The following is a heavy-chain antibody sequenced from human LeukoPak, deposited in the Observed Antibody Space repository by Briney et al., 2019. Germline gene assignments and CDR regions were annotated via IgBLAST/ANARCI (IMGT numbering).Heavy chain of an antibody. J-gene: IGHJ6*03. CDR3: AADLGVTMVAYYYYYMDV. D-gene: IGHD4/OR15-4a*01. Sequence: ASVKVSCKASGGTFSSYAISWVRQAPGQGLEWMGGIIPIFGTANYAQKFQGRVTITADESTSTAYMELSSLRSEDTAVYYCAADLGVTMVAYYYYYMDVWGKGTTVTVSS. CDR2: IIPIFGTA. V-gene: IGHV1-69*13. CDR1: GGTFSSYA.